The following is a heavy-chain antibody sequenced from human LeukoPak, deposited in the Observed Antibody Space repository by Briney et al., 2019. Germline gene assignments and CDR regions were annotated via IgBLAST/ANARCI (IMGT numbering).Heavy chain of an antibody. CDR3: ATEDGSGGYHGFDY. D-gene: IGHD3-10*01. CDR1: GGSISSGGYY. CDR2: ISYSGST. J-gene: IGHJ4*02. Sequence: SETLSLTCTVSGGSISSGGYYWSWIRQHPGKGLEWIGHISYSGSTYYNPSLKSRVTISLDTSENQFSLKVSSLTAADTAVYYCATEDGSGGYHGFDYWGQGTLVTVSS. V-gene: IGHV4-31*03.